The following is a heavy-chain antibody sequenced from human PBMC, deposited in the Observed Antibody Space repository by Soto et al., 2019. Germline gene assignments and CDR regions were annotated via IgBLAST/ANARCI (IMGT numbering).Heavy chain of an antibody. V-gene: IGHV6-1*01. CDR1: GDSVSTNSAA. Sequence: PSQTLSLTCAISGDSVSTNSAAWNWIRQSPSRGLEWLGRTYYRSKWYNDYAVSVESRITINPDTSSNQFSLQLNSLTPEATPVYYCLPGCSRWNHLYYHGLDVWGQGSTVTVS. CDR3: LPGCSRWNHLYYHGLDV. D-gene: IGHD6-13*01. J-gene: IGHJ6*02. CDR2: TYYRSKWYN.